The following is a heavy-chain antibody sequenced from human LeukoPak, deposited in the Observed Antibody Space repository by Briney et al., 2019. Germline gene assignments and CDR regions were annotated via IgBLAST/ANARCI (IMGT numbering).Heavy chain of an antibody. CDR3: AGGGVAVAGRVDY. CDR2: IYYSGTT. V-gene: IGHV4-59*01. D-gene: IGHD6-19*01. CDR1: GGSINIYY. J-gene: IGHJ4*02. Sequence: SETLSLTCTVSGGSINIYYWSWIRQPPGKGLEWIGYIYYSGTTNYNPSLKSRVTISVDTSKNQFSLKLRSVTAADTALYYCAGGGVAVAGRVDYWGQGTLVTVSS.